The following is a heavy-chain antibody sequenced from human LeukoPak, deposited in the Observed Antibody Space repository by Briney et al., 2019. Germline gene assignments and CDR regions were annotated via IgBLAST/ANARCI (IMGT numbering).Heavy chain of an antibody. Sequence: PSETLSLTCTVSGGSISSSSYYWGWIRQPPGKGLEWIGSIYYSGSTYYNPSLKSRVTISVDTSKNQFSLKLSSVTAADTAVYYCARLARATAMDLDYWGQGTLVTVSS. CDR1: GGSISSSSYY. CDR3: ARLARATAMDLDY. CDR2: IYYSGST. J-gene: IGHJ4*02. V-gene: IGHV4-39*01. D-gene: IGHD5-18*01.